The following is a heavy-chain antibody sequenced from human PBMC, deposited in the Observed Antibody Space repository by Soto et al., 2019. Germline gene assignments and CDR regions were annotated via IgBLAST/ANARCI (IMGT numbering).Heavy chain of an antibody. CDR2: ISSSSAYI. V-gene: IGHV3-21*01. CDR1: GFTFSTYS. CDR3: ARGGREITRHLDY. D-gene: IGHD3-10*01. J-gene: IGHJ4*02. Sequence: EVQLVESGGALVKPGGSLRLSCADSGFTFSTYSMIWVRQAPGKGLEWVSAISSSSAYIFYADSVKGRFTISRDNAKNSLYLQMNSLSAGDTAVYYCARGGREITRHLDYWGQGTLVTVSS.